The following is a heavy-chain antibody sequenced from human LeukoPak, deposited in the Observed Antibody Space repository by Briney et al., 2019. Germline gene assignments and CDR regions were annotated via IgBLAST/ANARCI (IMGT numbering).Heavy chain of an antibody. CDR3: ARGGYYYGSGSTLSI. Sequence: GASVKVSCKASGYTFTGYYIHWVRQAPGQGLEWMGWINPNSGGTNYAQNFQGRVTMTRDTSISTAYMELSRLRSDDTAVYYCARGGYYYGSGSTLSIWGQGTLVTVSS. CDR2: INPNSGGT. J-gene: IGHJ4*02. D-gene: IGHD3-10*01. V-gene: IGHV1-2*02. CDR1: GYTFTGYY.